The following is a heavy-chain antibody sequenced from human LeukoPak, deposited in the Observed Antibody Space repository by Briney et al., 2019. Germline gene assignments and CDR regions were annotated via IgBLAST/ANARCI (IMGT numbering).Heavy chain of an antibody. Sequence: SVKVSCKASGGTFSSYAISWVRQAPGQGLEWMGGIIPIFGTANYAQKFQGRVTITADESTSTAYMELSSLRSEDTAVYYCARVEYSSSPGAFDIWGQGKMVTVSS. CDR3: ARVEYSSSPGAFDI. J-gene: IGHJ3*02. CDR1: GGTFSSYA. CDR2: IIPIFGTA. V-gene: IGHV1-69*01. D-gene: IGHD6-6*01.